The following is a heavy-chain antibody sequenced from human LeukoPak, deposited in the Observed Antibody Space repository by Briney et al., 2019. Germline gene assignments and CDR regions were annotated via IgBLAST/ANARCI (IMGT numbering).Heavy chain of an antibody. CDR1: GYTFTGYY. D-gene: IGHD4/OR15-4a*01. J-gene: IGHJ2*01. V-gene: IGHV1-18*04. CDR3: ARQGADRWYFDL. CDR2: ISAYNGNT. Sequence: ASVKVSCKASGYTFTGYYMHWVRQAPGQGLEWMGWISAYNGNTNYAQKLQGRVTMTTDTSTSTAYMELRSLRSDDTAVYYCARQGADRWYFDLWGRGTLVTVSS.